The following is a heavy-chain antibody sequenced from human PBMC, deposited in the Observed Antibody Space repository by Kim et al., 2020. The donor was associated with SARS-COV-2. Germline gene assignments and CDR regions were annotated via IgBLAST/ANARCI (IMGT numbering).Heavy chain of an antibody. CDR3: CEDDGNNLRGGFDI. J-gene: IGHJ3*02. Sequence: YEDAVQGRFTISRDYSKNTLYLQMNSVRAVDTAGCYCCEDDGNNLRGGFDIWGQGTMVTVSS. D-gene: IGHD1-1*01. V-gene: IGHV3-30*02.